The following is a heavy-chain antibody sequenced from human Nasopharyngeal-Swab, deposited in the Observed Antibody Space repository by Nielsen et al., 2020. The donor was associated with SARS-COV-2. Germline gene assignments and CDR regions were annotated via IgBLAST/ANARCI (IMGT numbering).Heavy chain of an antibody. V-gene: IGHV4-34*01. CDR2: INHSGST. D-gene: IGHD3-22*01. Sequence: WIRQPPGKGLEWIGEINHSGSTNYNPSLKSRVTISVDTFKNQFSLKLSSVTAADTAVYYCARRGLITMIHRWFDPWGQGTLVTVSS. J-gene: IGHJ5*02. CDR3: ARRGLITMIHRWFDP.